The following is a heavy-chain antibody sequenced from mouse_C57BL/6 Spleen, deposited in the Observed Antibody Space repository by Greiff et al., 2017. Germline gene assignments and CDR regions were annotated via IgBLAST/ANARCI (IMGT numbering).Heavy chain of an antibody. CDR1: GYTFTDYY. CDR3: ARGGGSFYAMDY. CDR2: INPYNGGT. V-gene: IGHV1-19*01. J-gene: IGHJ4*01. Sequence: VQLKESGPVLVKPGASVKMSCKASGYTFTDYYMNWVKQSHGKSLEWIGVINPYNGGTSYNQKFKGKATLTVDKSSSTAYMELNSLTSEDSAVYYCARGGGSFYAMDYWGQGTSVTVSS. D-gene: IGHD1-1*01.